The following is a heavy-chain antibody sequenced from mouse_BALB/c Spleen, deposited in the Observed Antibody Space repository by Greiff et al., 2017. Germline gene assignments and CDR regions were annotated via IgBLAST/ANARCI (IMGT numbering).Heavy chain of an antibody. Sequence: EVQLVESGGDLVKPGGSLKLSCAASGFTFSSYGMSWVRQTPDKRLEWVATISSGGSYTYYPDSVKGRFTISRDNAKNTLYLQMSSLKSEDTAMYYCARHGGLRAPYYAMDYWGQGTSVTVSS. CDR1: GFTFSSYG. CDR3: ARHGGLRAPYYAMDY. V-gene: IGHV5-6*01. J-gene: IGHJ4*01. D-gene: IGHD2-4*01. CDR2: ISSGGSYT.